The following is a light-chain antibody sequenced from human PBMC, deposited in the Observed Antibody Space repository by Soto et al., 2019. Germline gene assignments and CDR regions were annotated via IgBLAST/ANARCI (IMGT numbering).Light chain of an antibody. Sequence: EIVMTQSPATLSVSPGESATLSCRASQSISGNLAWYQQKPGLAPRLLIYHTSTRATGVPARFSGSGSGTEFSLTISSLQSEDFAVYYCQRYDNCPLTFGRGTKVEIK. J-gene: IGKJ4*01. CDR2: HTS. CDR1: QSISGN. CDR3: QRYDNCPLT. V-gene: IGKV3-15*01.